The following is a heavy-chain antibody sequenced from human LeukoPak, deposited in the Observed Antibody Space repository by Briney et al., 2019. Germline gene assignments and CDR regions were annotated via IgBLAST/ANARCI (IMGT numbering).Heavy chain of an antibody. CDR2: IYYSGST. CDR3: ARDVVDTWGIDWGFYGMDV. CDR1: GGSISSGGYY. Sequence: SETLSLTCTVSGGSISSGGYYWSWIRQHPGKGLEWIGYIYYSGSTYYNQSLKSRVTISVDTSKNQFSLKLSSVTAADTAVYYCARDVVDTWGIDWGFYGMDVWGQGTTVTVSS. D-gene: IGHD3-9*01. J-gene: IGHJ6*02. V-gene: IGHV4-31*03.